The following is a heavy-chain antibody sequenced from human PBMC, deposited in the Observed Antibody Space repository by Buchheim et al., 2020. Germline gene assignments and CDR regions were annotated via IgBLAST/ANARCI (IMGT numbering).Heavy chain of an antibody. CDR2: ISYIGSP. V-gene: IGHV4-39*01. CDR3: ARHCSTTSCYEAIDY. CDR1: GGSISSSSYY. D-gene: IGHD2-2*01. J-gene: IGHJ4*02. Sequence: QLQLQESGPGLVTPSETLSLTCTVSGGSISSSSYYWGWIRQPPGKGLEWIGTISYIGSPYYNPSLKRRVTLSADTSQNQTSLKLSSVTAADTAIYYCARHCSTTSCYEAIDYWGQGTL.